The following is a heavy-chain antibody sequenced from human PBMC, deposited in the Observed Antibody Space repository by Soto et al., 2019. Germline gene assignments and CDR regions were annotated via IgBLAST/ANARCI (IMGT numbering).Heavy chain of an antibody. CDR1: GYSFTTYW. Sequence: GESLIVCWKGSGYSFTTYWIGWVRQMPGKGLEWMGIIYPGDSDTRYSPSFQGQVTISADTSASTAYMELSSLRSEDTAVYYCARDTAPSDVWGQGTTVTVSS. CDR2: IYPGDSDT. D-gene: IGHD4-17*01. V-gene: IGHV5-51*01. CDR3: ARDTAPSDV. J-gene: IGHJ6*02.